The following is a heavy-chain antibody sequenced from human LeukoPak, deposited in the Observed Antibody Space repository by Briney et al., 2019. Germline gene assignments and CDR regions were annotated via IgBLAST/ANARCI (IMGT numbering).Heavy chain of an antibody. CDR3: ATKGGYNYGLAY. J-gene: IGHJ4*02. D-gene: IGHD5-18*01. CDR1: GYTFTDYF. V-gene: IGHV1-2*02. CDR2: INPKSGDT. Sequence: GAPVKVSCKASGYTFTDYFIHWVRQAPGQGLEWMGWINPKSGDTKYAQKFQGRVTMTGDTSISTANMELNRMRSDDTAVYYCATKGGYNYGLAYWGRGTLVTVSS.